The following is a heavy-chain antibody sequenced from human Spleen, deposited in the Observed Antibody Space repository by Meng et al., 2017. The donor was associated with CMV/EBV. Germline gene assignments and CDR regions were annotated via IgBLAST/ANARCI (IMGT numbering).Heavy chain of an antibody. CDR2: ISDDGSNK. V-gene: IGHV3-30*04. CDR1: GVTVSSEA. D-gene: IGHD3-10*01. Sequence: GVTVSSEAMRWVRQAPGKGLEWVAVISDDGSNKYYADYVKGRFTISRDNSKNTLYLQMNSLRAEDTAVYYCARGPTGTPFGYFDYWGQGTLVTVSS. CDR3: ARGPTGTPFGYFDY. J-gene: IGHJ4*02.